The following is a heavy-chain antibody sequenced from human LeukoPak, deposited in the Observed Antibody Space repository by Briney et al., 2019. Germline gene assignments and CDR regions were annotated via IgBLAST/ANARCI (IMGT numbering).Heavy chain of an antibody. CDR1: GFTFSSYA. CDR3: ARDIKYYYDSSGFDY. D-gene: IGHD3-22*01. J-gene: IGHJ4*02. V-gene: IGHV3-30-3*01. CDR2: ISYDGSNK. Sequence: GGSLRLSCAASGFTFSSYAMSWVRQAPGKGLEWVAVISYDGSNKYYADSVKGRFTISRDNSKNTLYLQMNSLRAEDTAVYYCARDIKYYYDSSGFDYWGQGTLVTVSS.